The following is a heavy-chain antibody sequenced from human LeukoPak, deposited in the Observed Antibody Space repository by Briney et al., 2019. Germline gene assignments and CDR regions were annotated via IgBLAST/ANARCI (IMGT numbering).Heavy chain of an antibody. J-gene: IGHJ5*02. Sequence: ASVKVSCKASGYTFTSYGISWVRQAPGQGLEWMGGIIPIFGTANYAQKFQGRVTITADKSTSTAYMELSSLRSEDTAVYYCARGRPTTSIAAAGVNWSDPWGQGTLVTVSS. V-gene: IGHV1-69*06. D-gene: IGHD6-13*01. CDR1: GYTFTSYG. CDR2: IIPIFGTA. CDR3: ARGRPTTSIAAAGVNWSDP.